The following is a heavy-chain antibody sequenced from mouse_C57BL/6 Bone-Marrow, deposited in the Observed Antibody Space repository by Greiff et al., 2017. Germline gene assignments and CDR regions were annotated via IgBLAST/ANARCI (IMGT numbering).Heavy chain of an antibody. J-gene: IGHJ2*01. CDR2: IWRGGST. CDR1: GFSLTSYG. CDR3: AKNRAYGNFYFDY. Sequence: VQLQESGPGLVQPSQSLSITCTVSGFSLTSYGVHWVRQSPGKGLEWLGVIWRGGSTDYNAAFMSRLSITKDNSKSQVFFKMNSLQADEPAIYYCAKNRAYGNFYFDYWGQGTTLTVSS. V-gene: IGHV2-5*01. D-gene: IGHD2-1*01.